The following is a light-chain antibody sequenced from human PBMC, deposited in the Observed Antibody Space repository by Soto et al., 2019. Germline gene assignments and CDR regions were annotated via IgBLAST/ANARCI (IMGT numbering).Light chain of an antibody. CDR3: QHYVGSPT. V-gene: IGKV3-20*01. Sequence: ETVLTQSPGTLSLSAGERATVSCRASQSLNNNFLAWYQLRPGQAPRLLISGASSRATGIPDRISGSGSGTDFTLTITRVEPEDSAMYYCQHYVGSPTFGQGTKVEIK. CDR1: QSLNNNF. CDR2: GAS. J-gene: IGKJ1*01.